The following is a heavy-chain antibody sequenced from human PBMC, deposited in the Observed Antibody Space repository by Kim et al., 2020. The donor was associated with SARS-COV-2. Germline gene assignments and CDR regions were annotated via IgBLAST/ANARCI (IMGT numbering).Heavy chain of an antibody. Sequence: GGSLRLSCAASGFTFSSYGMHWVRQAPGKGLEWVAVIWYDGSNKYYADSVKGRFTISRDNSKNTLYLQMNSLRAEDTAVYYCARGHYPLYSGYAQYAFDIWGQGTMVTVSS. V-gene: IGHV3-33*01. CDR2: IWYDGSNK. J-gene: IGHJ3*02. CDR3: ARGHYPLYSGYAQYAFDI. D-gene: IGHD5-12*01. CDR1: GFTFSSYG.